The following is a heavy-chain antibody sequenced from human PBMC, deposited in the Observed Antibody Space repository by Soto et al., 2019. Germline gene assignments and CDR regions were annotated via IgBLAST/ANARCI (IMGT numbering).Heavy chain of an antibody. CDR2: IIPIFGTA. J-gene: IGHJ5*02. CDR3: ARVLAVAGTVNGFAP. CDR1: GGTNSSYA. Sequence: GASVKVSCQTSGGTNSSYAISWVRQAPGQGLEWMGGIIPIFGTANYAQKFQGRVTITADESTSTASMELSSLRSEDTAVYYCARVLAVAGTVNGFAPWGQGTLVTVSS. D-gene: IGHD6-19*01. V-gene: IGHV1-69*13.